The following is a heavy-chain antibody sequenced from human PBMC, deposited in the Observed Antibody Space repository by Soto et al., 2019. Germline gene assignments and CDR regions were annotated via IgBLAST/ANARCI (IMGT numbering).Heavy chain of an antibody. J-gene: IGHJ6*03. D-gene: IGHD1-1*01. CDR2: IKQDGSEK. CDR1: GFTFGSYW. CDR3: ARSAQLWYYMDV. Sequence: GGSLRLSCAASGFTFGSYWMSWVRQAPGQGLESVANIKQDGSEKYYVDSMKGRFTISRDNAKNSLYLQMNSLRAEDTAVYYCARSAQLWYYMDVWGKGTTVTVS. V-gene: IGHV3-7*01.